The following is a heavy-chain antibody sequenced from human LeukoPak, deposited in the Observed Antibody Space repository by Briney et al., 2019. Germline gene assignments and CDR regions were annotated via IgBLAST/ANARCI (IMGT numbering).Heavy chain of an antibody. CDR2: ISGSSSYI. D-gene: IGHD6-19*01. Sequence: PGGSLRLSCAASGFTFSSYEMNWVRQAPGKGLEWVASISGSSSYIFYADSVKGRFTISRDNAKNSLYLQMNSLRAEDTAIYHCVRASIAVNDAFDIWGQGTMVIVS. J-gene: IGHJ3*02. V-gene: IGHV3-21*01. CDR1: GFTFSSYE. CDR3: VRASIAVNDAFDI.